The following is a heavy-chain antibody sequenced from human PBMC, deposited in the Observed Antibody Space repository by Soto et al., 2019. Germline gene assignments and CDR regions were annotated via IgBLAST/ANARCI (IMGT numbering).Heavy chain of an antibody. Sequence: QVQLMQSGAEVTKPGASVTLSCKTSGYAFMSYGLSWVRLAPGQGLEWMGWTVAGSGNRIYAQKFQDRINMNIDTSTNTGYMELRRLRSDDSALYFYTRVAGYGSGSRHFDTWGQGTLVTVSS. D-gene: IGHD3-10*01. CDR2: TVAGSGNR. CDR3: TRVAGYGSGSRHFDT. J-gene: IGHJ4*02. V-gene: IGHV1-18*01. CDR1: GYAFMSYG.